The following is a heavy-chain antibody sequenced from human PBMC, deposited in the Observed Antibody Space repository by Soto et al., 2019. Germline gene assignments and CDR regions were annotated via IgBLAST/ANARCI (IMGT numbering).Heavy chain of an antibody. V-gene: IGHV3-30*18. CDR2: ISYDGSNK. D-gene: IGHD3-22*01. J-gene: IGHJ4*02. CDR1: GFTFSSYG. CDR3: AKGEPYYYDSSGYAY. Sequence: PGGSLRLSCAASGFTFSSYGMHWVCQAPGKGLEWVAVISYDGSNKYYADSVKGRFTISRDNSKNTLYLQMNSLRAEDTAVYYCAKGEPYYYDSSGYAYWGQGTLVTVSS.